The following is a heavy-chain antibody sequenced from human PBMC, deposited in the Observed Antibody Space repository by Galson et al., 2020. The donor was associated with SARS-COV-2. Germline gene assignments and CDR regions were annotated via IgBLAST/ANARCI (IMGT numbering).Heavy chain of an antibody. J-gene: IGHJ4*02. CDR3: ARNAQWVPPAVPDY. D-gene: IGHD1-1*01. Sequence: ASETLSLTCTVSGGSISRSSFYWGWIRHSPGKGLEWIGSIYYSGTTYNNPSLKRRVTISVDPSKNQFSLKLKSVTAADTAVYYCARNAQWVPPAVPDYWGQGILVTVSS. V-gene: IGHV4-39*07. CDR1: GGSISRSSFY. CDR2: IYYSGTT.